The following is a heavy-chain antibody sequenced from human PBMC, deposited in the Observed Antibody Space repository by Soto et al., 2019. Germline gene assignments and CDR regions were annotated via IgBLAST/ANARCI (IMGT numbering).Heavy chain of an antibody. Sequence: QVQLVESGGGVVQPGRSPRLSCAASGFTFSSYGMHWVRQAPGKGLEWVAVIWYDGSNKYYADSVKGRFTISRDNSKNTLYLQMNSLRAEDTAVYYCARSEVTTRYNYFDYWGQGTLVTVSS. CDR2: IWYDGSNK. V-gene: IGHV3-33*01. CDR3: ARSEVTTRYNYFDY. J-gene: IGHJ4*02. CDR1: GFTFSSYG. D-gene: IGHD4-17*01.